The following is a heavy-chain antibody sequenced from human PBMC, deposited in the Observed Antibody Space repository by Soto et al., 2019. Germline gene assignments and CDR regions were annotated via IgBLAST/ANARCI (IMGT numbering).Heavy chain of an antibody. CDR3: AKSQLKHITVVPPPPSDY. Sequence: GGSLRLSCAASGFTFTDYAMNWVRQAPGKGLEWVSAISGTGGSTYYADSVKGRFTISRDSSRNTLYLKMNSLRAVDTALYYCAKSQLKHITVVPPPPSDYWGQGTLVTVSS. CDR1: GFTFTDYA. J-gene: IGHJ4*02. V-gene: IGHV3-23*01. CDR2: ISGTGGST. D-gene: IGHD2-2*01.